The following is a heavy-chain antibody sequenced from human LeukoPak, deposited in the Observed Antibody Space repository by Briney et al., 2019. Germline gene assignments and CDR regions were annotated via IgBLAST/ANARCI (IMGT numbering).Heavy chain of an antibody. V-gene: IGHV4-34*01. J-gene: IGHJ5*02. CDR1: GGSFSGYY. CDR3: ARGTTYYYDSKNWFDP. CDR2: INHSGST. D-gene: IGHD3-22*01. Sequence: SETLSLTCAVYGGSFSGYYWSWIRQPPGKGLEWIGEINHSGSTNYNPSLKSRVTISVDTSKNQFSLKLSSVTAADTAVYYCARGTTYYYDSKNWFDPWGQGTLVTVSS.